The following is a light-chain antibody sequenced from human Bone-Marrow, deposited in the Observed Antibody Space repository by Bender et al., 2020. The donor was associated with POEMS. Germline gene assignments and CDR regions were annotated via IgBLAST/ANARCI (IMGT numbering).Light chain of an antibody. V-gene: IGLV1-44*01. CDR1: SSNIGAHA. J-gene: IGLJ3*02. CDR3: AAWDASRSAVV. Sequence: QSVLTQPPSASGTPGQRVTISCSGGSSNIGAHAVNWFQQLPGTAPKLLMYKTDQRPSGVPDRFSGSKSGTSASLAISGLESEDEADYYCAAWDASRSAVVFGGGTKLTVL. CDR2: KTD.